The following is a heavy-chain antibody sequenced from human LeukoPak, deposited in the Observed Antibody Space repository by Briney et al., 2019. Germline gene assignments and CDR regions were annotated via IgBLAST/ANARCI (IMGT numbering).Heavy chain of an antibody. CDR2: FKSKVDGGTT. Sequence: PGGSLRLSCAASGFTFSSYSMNWVRQAPGKGLEWVGRFKSKVDGGTTDYAAPVKGRFTFSRDDSKNTLYLQMNSLKTEDTAVYYCTTAPAGYGLDDYWGQGTLVTVSS. CDR3: TTAPAGYGLDDY. D-gene: IGHD3-16*01. J-gene: IGHJ4*02. CDR1: GFTFSSYS. V-gene: IGHV3-15*01.